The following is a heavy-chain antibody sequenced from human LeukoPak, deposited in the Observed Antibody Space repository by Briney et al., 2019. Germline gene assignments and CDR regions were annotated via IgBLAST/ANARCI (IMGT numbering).Heavy chain of an antibody. CDR3: AKGGDTSGYYGGPDY. Sequence: GGSLRLSCAASGFTFSSYGMHWVRQVPGKGLEWVAVISYDGSNKYYVDSVKGRFTISRDNSKNTLYLQMNSLRVGDTAMYYCAKGGDTSGYYGGPDYWGQGTLVTVSS. D-gene: IGHD3-22*01. CDR1: GFTFSSYG. V-gene: IGHV3-30*18. CDR2: ISYDGSNK. J-gene: IGHJ4*02.